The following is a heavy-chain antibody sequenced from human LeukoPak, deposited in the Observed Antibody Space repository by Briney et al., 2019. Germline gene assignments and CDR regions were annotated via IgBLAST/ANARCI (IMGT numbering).Heavy chain of an antibody. CDR2: IWYDGSNK. J-gene: IGHJ3*02. CDR1: GFTFSSYG. CDR3: AREGLPRLVIYAFDI. Sequence: PGGSLRLSCAASGFTFSSYGMHWVRQAPGKGLEGVADIWYDGSNKYYADSVKGRFTISRDNSKNTLYLQMNSLRAEDTAVYYSAREGLPRLVIYAFDIWGRGTMDTVSS. D-gene: IGHD3-9*01. V-gene: IGHV3-33*01.